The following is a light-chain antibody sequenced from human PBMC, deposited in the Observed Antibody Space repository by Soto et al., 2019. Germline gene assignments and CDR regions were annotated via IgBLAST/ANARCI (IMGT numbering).Light chain of an antibody. CDR1: QSVSNNY. V-gene: IGKV3-20*01. CDR2: GAS. J-gene: IGKJ2*01. CDR3: QQYGNSPPYT. Sequence: DIVLTQSPVTLSLSPGERATLSFRASQSVSNNYLAWYQQKPGQAPRLLIYGASNRATGIPDRFSGSGSGTEFTLTISRLEPEDFVMYYCQQYGNSPPYTFGQGPRWIS.